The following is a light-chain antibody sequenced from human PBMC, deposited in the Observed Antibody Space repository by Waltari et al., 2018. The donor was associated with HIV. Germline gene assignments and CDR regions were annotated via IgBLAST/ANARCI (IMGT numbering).Light chain of an antibody. CDR1: QSIFYSSQNANF. V-gene: IGKV4-1*01. CDR2: WAS. Sequence: DIVMTQSPHSLALSLGERATINCKSSQSIFYSSQNANFLAWYQQKPGQRPKLLIYWASTRASGVPDRFSGSGSRTDFTLSISSLQSEDVAVYFCQQYYSTPPTFGQGTRVEIK. CDR3: QQYYSTPPT. J-gene: IGKJ1*01.